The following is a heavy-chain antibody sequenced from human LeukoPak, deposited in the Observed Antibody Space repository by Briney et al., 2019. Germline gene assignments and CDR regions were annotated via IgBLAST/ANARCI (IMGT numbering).Heavy chain of an antibody. CDR2: INWNGGST. V-gene: IGHV3-20*04. D-gene: IGHD1-7*01. CDR1: GFTFDDYG. CDR3: ARGNYYYYYYYMDV. J-gene: IGHJ6*03. Sequence: GGSLRLSCAASGFTFDDYGMSWVRQAPGKGLEWVSGINWNGGSTGYADSVKGRFTISRDNAKNSLYLQTNSLRAEDTALYYCARGNYYYYYYYMDVWGKGTTVTVSS.